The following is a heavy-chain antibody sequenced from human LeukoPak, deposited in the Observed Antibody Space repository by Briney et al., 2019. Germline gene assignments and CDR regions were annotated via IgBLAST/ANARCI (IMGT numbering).Heavy chain of an antibody. CDR3: ARGPWSSGWYFDY. D-gene: IGHD6-19*01. CDR1: GFTFDDYA. Sequence: GGSLRPSCAASGFTFDDYAMHWVRQAPGKGLEWVSGISWNSGSIGYADSVKGRFTISRDNAKNTLYLQMNSLRAEDTAVYYCARGPWSSGWYFDYWGQGTLVTVSS. CDR2: ISWNSGSI. V-gene: IGHV3-9*01. J-gene: IGHJ4*02.